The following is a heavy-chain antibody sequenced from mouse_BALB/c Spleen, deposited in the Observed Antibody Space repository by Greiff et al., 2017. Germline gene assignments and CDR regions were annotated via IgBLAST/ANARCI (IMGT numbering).Heavy chain of an antibody. CDR1: GYTFTSYW. V-gene: IGHV1-7*01. D-gene: IGHD2-1*01. J-gene: IGHJ2*01. Sequence: VQLQQSGAELAKPGASVKMSCKASGYTFTSYWMHWVKQRPGQGLEWIGYINPSTGYTEYNQKFKDKATLTADKSSRTAYMQLSSLTSEDSAVYYCARSGGNPFDYWGQGTTLTVSS. CDR3: ARSGGNPFDY. CDR2: INPSTGYT.